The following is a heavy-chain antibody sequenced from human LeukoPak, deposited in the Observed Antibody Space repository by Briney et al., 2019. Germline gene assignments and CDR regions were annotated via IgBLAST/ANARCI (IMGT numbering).Heavy chain of an antibody. V-gene: IGHV4-59*01. D-gene: IGHD2-2*02. CDR2: IYYSGST. CDR1: GGSISSYY. CDR3: ARDLGYCSSTSCYTGGVDAFDI. J-gene: IGHJ3*02. Sequence: SETLSLTCTVSGGSISSYYWSWIRQPPGKGLEWIGYIYYSGSTNYNPSLKSRVTISVDKSKNQSSLKLSSVTAADTAVYYCARDLGYCSSTSCYTGGVDAFDIWGQGTMVTVS.